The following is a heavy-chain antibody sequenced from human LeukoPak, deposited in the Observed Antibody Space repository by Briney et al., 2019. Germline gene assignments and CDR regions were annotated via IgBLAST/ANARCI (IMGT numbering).Heavy chain of an antibody. D-gene: IGHD3-10*01. CDR2: IFYSGST. CDR3: ARHPSRYYGSGSYFNP. J-gene: IGHJ5*02. CDR1: SGSISTSNYY. V-gene: IGHV4-39*07. Sequence: PSETLSLTCTVSSGSISTSNYYWGWVRQPPGKALEWIGNIFYSGSTYYSPSLKSRVTISLDTSRNQFSLKLNSVTAADTAVYYCARHPSRYYGSGSYFNPWGQGTLVTVSS.